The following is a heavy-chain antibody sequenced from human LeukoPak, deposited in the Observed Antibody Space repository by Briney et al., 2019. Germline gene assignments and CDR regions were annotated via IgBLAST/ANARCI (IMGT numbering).Heavy chain of an antibody. Sequence: GGSLRLSCSASGFTFNNYAMSWVRQAPGKGLEWVSAISGSGGTTYYADSVKGRFTFSRDNSKNTLYLQMNSLRAEDTAVYYCAKEEGYYYDSGGYYVEYFQHWGQGTLVTVSS. J-gene: IGHJ1*01. D-gene: IGHD3-22*01. CDR1: GFTFNNYA. CDR3: AKEEGYYYDSGGYYVEYFQH. V-gene: IGHV3-23*01. CDR2: ISGSGGTT.